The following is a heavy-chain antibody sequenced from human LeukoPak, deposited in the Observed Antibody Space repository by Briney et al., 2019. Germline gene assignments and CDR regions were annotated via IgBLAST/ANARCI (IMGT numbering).Heavy chain of an antibody. CDR3: ARGKQLVRGNWFDP. J-gene: IGHJ5*02. V-gene: IGHV1-8*01. CDR2: MNPNSGTT. D-gene: IGHD6-13*01. Sequence: ASVKVSCKASGYTFTSYDINWVRQATGQGLEWMGWMNPNSGTTGYAQKFQGRVTMTRNTSISTAYMELSSLRSEDTAVYYCARGKQLVRGNWFDPWGQGTLVTVSS. CDR1: GYTFTSYD.